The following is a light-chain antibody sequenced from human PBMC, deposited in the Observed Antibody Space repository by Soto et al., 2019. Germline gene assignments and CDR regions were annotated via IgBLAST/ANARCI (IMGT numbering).Light chain of an antibody. CDR1: SSNIGSTR. Sequence: QSVLTQPPSASGTPGQRVAISCSGASSNIGSTRANWYRQLPGTAPKLLIYRNSQRPSGVPDRFSGSKSGTSASLAISGLRSEDEADFYCAAWDDSLSGRVFGTGTKVTVL. V-gene: IGLV1-47*01. J-gene: IGLJ1*01. CDR3: AAWDDSLSGRV. CDR2: RNS.